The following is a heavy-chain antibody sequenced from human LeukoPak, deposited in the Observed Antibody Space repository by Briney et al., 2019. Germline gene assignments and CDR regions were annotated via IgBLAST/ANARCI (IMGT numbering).Heavy chain of an antibody. CDR3: ASPLVGDTTDF. D-gene: IGHD1-26*01. CDR2: IYYSGST. CDR1: GGSISSGSYY. J-gene: IGHJ4*02. Sequence: SETLSLTCSVSGGSISSGSYYWSWIRQAPGKGLEWIGYIYYSGSTNYNPSLKSRVTISVDTSKNQFSLKLSSVTAADTAVYYCASPLVGDTTDFWGQGTLVTVSS. V-gene: IGHV4-61*01.